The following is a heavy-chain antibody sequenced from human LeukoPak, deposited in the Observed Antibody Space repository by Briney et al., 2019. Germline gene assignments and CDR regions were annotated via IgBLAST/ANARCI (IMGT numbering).Heavy chain of an antibody. Sequence: SETLSLTCTVSGGSISSSSYYWGWIRQPPGKGLEWIGSIYYSGSTYYNPSLKSRVTISVDTSKNQFSLKLSSVTAADTAVYYCARTDYYGSGSPFNYFDYWGQGTLVTVSS. CDR1: GGSISSSSYY. V-gene: IGHV4-39*07. J-gene: IGHJ4*02. CDR2: IYYSGST. D-gene: IGHD3-10*01. CDR3: ARTDYYGSGSPFNYFDY.